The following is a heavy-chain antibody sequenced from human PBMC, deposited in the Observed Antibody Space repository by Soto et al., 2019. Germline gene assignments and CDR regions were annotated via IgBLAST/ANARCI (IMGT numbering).Heavy chain of an antibody. D-gene: IGHD2-21*01. CDR3: AKDLWGSPVSRLSYMDV. V-gene: IGHV3-30*18. CDR1: GFTFSSYG. CDR2: ISYDGSNK. Sequence: GESLKISCAASGFTFSSYGMHWVRQAPGKGLEWVAVISYDGSNKYYADSVKGRFTISRDNSKNTLYLQMNSLRAEDTAVYYCAKDLWGSPVSRLSYMDVWGQGTTVTVSS. J-gene: IGHJ6*02.